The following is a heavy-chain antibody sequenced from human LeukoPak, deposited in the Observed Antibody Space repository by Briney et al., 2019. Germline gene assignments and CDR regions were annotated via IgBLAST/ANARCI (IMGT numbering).Heavy chain of an antibody. CDR2: IRYDGSNK. CDR1: GFTFSSYG. J-gene: IGHJ3*02. D-gene: IGHD2-2*02. V-gene: IGHV3-30*02. CDR3: AKDPGLGYCSSTSCYKGGNAFDI. Sequence: GGSLRLSCAASGFTFSSYGMHWVRQAPGKGLEWVAFIRYDGSNKYYADSVKGRFTISRDNSKNTLYLQMNSLRAEDTAVYYCAKDPGLGYCSSTSCYKGGNAFDIWGQGTMVTVSS.